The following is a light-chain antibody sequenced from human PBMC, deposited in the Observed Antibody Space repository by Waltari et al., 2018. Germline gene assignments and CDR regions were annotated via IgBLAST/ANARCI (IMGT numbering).Light chain of an antibody. J-gene: IGKJ1*01. CDR2: DAT. CDR1: QSVSSY. CDR3: QQRSNWWT. Sequence: EIVLTQSPATLSLSPGERATLSCRASQSVSSYLAWYQQKPGQAPRLLNYDATNRATGIPARCSGSGSGTDFTLTISSLEPEDFAVYYCQQRSNWWTFGQGTKVEIK. V-gene: IGKV3-11*01.